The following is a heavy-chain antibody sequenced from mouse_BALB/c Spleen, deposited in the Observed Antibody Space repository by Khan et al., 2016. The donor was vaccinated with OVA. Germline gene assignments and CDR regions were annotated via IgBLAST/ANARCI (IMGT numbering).Heavy chain of an antibody. CDR1: GYSITSGYA. CDR3: ARGNYYGDYFDY. CDR2: ISYSGVT. Sequence: EVQLQESGPGLVKPSQSLSLTCTVTGYSITSGYAWNWIRQFPGNKLEWMGYISYSGVTSYTPSLKSRISITRATSKNQFFLQLNSVTTEDTATYDCARGNYYGDYFDYWGQGTTLTVSS. V-gene: IGHV3-2*02. D-gene: IGHD1-1*01. J-gene: IGHJ2*01.